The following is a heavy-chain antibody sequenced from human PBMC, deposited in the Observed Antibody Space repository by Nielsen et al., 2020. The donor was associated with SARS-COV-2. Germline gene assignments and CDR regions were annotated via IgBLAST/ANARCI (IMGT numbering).Heavy chain of an antibody. D-gene: IGHD6-19*01. Sequence: WIRQPPGKGLEWIGSIYYSGSTYYNPSLKSRVTISVDTSKNQFSLKLSSVTAADTAVYYCARLPFGVAVAGTMVVAFDIWGQGTTVTVSS. J-gene: IGHJ3*02. CDR3: ARLPFGVAVAGTMVVAFDI. CDR2: IYYSGST. V-gene: IGHV4-39*01.